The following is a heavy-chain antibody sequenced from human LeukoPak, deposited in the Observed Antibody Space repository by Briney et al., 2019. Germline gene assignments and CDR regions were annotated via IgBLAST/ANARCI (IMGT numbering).Heavy chain of an antibody. Sequence: ASVKVSCKASGYTFTSYAMNWVRQAPGQGLEWMGWINTNTGNPTFAQGFTGRFVFSLDTSVSTAYLQISSLKAEDTAVYYCAREPYQLLRGGDFDYWGQGTLVTVSS. D-gene: IGHD2-2*01. V-gene: IGHV7-4-1*02. J-gene: IGHJ4*02. CDR3: AREPYQLLRGGDFDY. CDR1: GYTFTSYA. CDR2: INTNTGNP.